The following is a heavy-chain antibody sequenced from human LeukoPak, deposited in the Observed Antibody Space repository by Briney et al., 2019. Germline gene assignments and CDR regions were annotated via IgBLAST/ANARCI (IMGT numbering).Heavy chain of an antibody. Sequence: GAXVKVSCKASGYTFTSYYMHWVRQAPGQGLEWMGIINPSGGSTSYAQKFQGRVTMTRDTSTSTVYMQLSSLSSEDTAVYYCARQSITIFGVVILFDYWGQGTLVTVSS. CDR1: GYTFTSYY. V-gene: IGHV1-46*01. J-gene: IGHJ4*02. D-gene: IGHD3-3*01. CDR2: INPSGGST. CDR3: ARQSITIFGVVILFDY.